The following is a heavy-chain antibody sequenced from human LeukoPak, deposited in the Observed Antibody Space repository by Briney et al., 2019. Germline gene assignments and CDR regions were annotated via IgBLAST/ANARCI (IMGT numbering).Heavy chain of an antibody. CDR3: ARDQLYYDYVWGSYRLAKLDY. V-gene: IGHV4-61*02. CDR2: IYASGST. CDR1: GGSISSGSYY. Sequence: SETLSLTCTVSGGSISSGSYYWRWIRQPAGKGLEWIGRIYASGSTNYNPSLKSRVTISVDTSKNQFSLKLSSVTAADTAVYYCARDQLYYDYVWGSYRLAKLDYWGQGTLVTVSS. D-gene: IGHD3-16*02. J-gene: IGHJ4*02.